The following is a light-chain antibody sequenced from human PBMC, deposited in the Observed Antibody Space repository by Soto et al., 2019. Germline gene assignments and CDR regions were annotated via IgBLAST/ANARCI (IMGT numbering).Light chain of an antibody. V-gene: IGLV1-40*01. Sequence: QSVLTRPPSVSGAPGQRVTISCTGSSSNIGAGYDVHWYQQLPGTAPKLLIYGNSNRPSGVPDRFSGSKSGTSASLAITGLQAEDEADYYCQSYDSSLSGSYVFGTGTKVTV. CDR2: GNS. CDR3: QSYDSSLSGSYV. J-gene: IGLJ1*01. CDR1: SSNIGAGYD.